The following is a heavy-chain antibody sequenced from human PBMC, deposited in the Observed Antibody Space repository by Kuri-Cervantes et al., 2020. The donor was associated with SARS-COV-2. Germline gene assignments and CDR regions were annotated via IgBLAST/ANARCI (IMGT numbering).Heavy chain of an antibody. J-gene: IGHJ5*02. Sequence: ESLKISCAVYGGSFSGYYWSWIRQPPGKGLEWIGEINHSGSTNHNPSLKSRVTISVDTSKNQFSLKLSSVTAADTAVYYCARAGRYCSSTSCYREVTATGRFDPWGQGTLVTGSS. D-gene: IGHD2-2*02. V-gene: IGHV4-34*01. CDR1: GGSFSGYY. CDR3: ARAGRYCSSTSCYREVTATGRFDP. CDR2: INHSGST.